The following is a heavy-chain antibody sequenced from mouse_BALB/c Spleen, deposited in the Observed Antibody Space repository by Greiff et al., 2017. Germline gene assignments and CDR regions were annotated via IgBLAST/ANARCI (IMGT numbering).Heavy chain of an antibody. D-gene: IGHD1-1*01. CDR1: GFNIKDTY. J-gene: IGHJ4*01. Sequence: EVQLVESGAELVKPGASVKLSCTASGFNIKDTYMHWVKQRPEQGLEWIGRIDPANGNTKYDPKFQGKATITADTSSNTAYLQLSSLTSEDTAVYYCARSGSRGYYAMDYWGQGTSVTVSS. CDR2: IDPANGNT. CDR3: ARSGSRGYYAMDY. V-gene: IGHV14-3*02.